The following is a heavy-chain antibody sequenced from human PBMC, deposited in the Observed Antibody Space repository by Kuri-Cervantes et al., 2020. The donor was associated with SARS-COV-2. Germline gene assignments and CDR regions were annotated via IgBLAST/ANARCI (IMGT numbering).Heavy chain of an antibody. D-gene: IGHD4-23*01. J-gene: IGHJ4*02. CDR2: ISSSSSYI. V-gene: IGHV3-21*01. CDR1: GFTVSSNY. Sequence: GESLKISCTASGFTVSSNYMNWVRQAPGKGLEWVSSISSSSSYIYYADSVKGRFTISRDNAKNSLYLQMNSLRAEDTAVYYCARDGTVGYWGQGTLVTVSS. CDR3: ARDGTVGY.